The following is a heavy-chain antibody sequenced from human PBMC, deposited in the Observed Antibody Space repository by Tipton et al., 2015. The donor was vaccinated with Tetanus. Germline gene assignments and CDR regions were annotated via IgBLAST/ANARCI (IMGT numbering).Heavy chain of an antibody. CDR2: IYTSGST. J-gene: IGHJ4*02. CDR1: GASMSSSSYY. CDR3: ARGWGSSWYYFDY. Sequence: TLSLTCNVSGASMSSSSYYWDWIRQPPGKGLEWIGRIYTSGSTNYNPSLKSRVTMSVDTSKRQFSLKLNPVTAADTAVYYCARGWGSSWYYFDYWGQGILVTVSS. D-gene: IGHD6-13*01. V-gene: IGHV4-39*07.